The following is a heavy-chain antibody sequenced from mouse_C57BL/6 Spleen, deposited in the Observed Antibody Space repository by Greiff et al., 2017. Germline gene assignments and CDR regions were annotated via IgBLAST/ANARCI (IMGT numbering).Heavy chain of an antibody. CDR2: IDPENGDT. CDR1: GFNIKDDY. J-gene: IGHJ2*01. CDR3: TTRDFGY. Sequence: VQLKQSGAELVRPGASVKLSCTASGFNIKDDYMHWVKQRPEQGLEWIGWIDPENGDTEYASKFQGKATITADTSSNTAYLQLSSLTSEDTAVYYCTTRDFGYWGQGTTLTVSS. V-gene: IGHV14-4*01.